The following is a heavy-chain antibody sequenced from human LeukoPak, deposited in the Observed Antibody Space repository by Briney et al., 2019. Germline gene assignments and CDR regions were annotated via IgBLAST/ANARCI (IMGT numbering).Heavy chain of an antibody. V-gene: IGHV4-59*10. J-gene: IGHJ5*02. CDR2: IYTSGST. D-gene: IGHD1-26*01. Sequence: SETLSLTCAVYGGSFSGYYWSWNRQPAGKGLEWIGRIYTSGSTNYNPSLKSRVTISVDTSKNQFSLKLSSVTAADTAVYYCASAAVGATAYNWFDPWGQGTLVTVSS. CDR1: GGSFSGYY. CDR3: ASAAVGATAYNWFDP.